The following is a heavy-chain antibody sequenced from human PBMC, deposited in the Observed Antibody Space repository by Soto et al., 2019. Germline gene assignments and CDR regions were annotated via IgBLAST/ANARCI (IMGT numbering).Heavy chain of an antibody. CDR1: CDSITSSSYY. CDR2: GYHRGNT. D-gene: IGHD1-7*01. CDR3: ARQHWNYGAFNI. Sequence: SETLSLTCSVSCDSITSSSYYWGWIRQPPGKGLEWIGSGYHRGNTYYNPSLKSRVTISVDTSKNQFSLKLNSLTAADTAIYYCARQHWNYGAFNIWGQGTMVTVSS. J-gene: IGHJ3*02. V-gene: IGHV4-39*01.